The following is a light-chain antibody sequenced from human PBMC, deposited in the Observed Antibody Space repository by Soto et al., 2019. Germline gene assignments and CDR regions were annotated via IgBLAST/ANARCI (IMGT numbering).Light chain of an antibody. J-gene: IGLJ1*01. CDR1: NSDVGGYNY. CDR3: SSYTATTTSYV. Sequence: QSALAQPASVSESPGQSLTISCTGTNSDVGGYNYVSWYQQHPGKVPKLMIYDVSNRPSGVSNRFSGSKSGNTASLTISGLQAEDEADYYCSSYTATTTSYVFGTGTKLTVL. CDR2: DVS. V-gene: IGLV2-14*03.